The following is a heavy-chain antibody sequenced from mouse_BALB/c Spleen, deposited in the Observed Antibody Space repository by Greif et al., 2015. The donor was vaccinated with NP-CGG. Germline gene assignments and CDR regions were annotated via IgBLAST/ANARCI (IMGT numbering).Heavy chain of an antibody. CDR3: NEGNYAYAMDY. Sequence: VQLQQPGAELVRSGASVKLSCTASGFNIKDYYMHWVKQRPEQGLEWIGWIDPENGDTEYAPKFQGKATMTADTSSNXAYLQLSSLTSEDTAVYYCNEGNYAYAMDYWGQGTSVTVSS. CDR2: IDPENGDT. CDR1: GFNIKDYY. V-gene: IGHV14-4*02. D-gene: IGHD2-1*01. J-gene: IGHJ4*01.